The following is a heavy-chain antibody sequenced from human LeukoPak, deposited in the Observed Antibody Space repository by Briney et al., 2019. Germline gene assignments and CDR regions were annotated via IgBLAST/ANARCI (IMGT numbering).Heavy chain of an antibody. D-gene: IGHD3-10*01. V-gene: IGHV3-48*02. CDR1: GLTLINYK. J-gene: IGHJ4*02. CDR2: ITSRSSSI. Sequence: PGGSLRLSCAPSGLTLINYKMNWVRQPPGKGLEWVSYITSRSSSIYYADSVKGRFTISRDNAQNSLYLQMNSLRDEDTAVYYCARDSRFGKLLIPYFDYWGQGTLVTVSS. CDR3: ARDSRFGKLLIPYFDY.